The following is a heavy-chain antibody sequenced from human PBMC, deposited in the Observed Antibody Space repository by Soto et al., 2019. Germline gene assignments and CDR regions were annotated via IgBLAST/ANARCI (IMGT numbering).Heavy chain of an antibody. CDR2: IYPGDSDT. CDR1: GYSFTSYW. J-gene: IGHJ6*02. Sequence: GESLKISCKGSGYSFTSYWIGWVRQMPGKGLEWMGIIYPGDSDTRYSPSFQGQVTISADKSISTAYLQWGSLKASDTAMYYCARQREPSTVYYYYGMDVWGQGTTVTVSS. D-gene: IGHD4-17*01. CDR3: ARQREPSTVYYYYGMDV. V-gene: IGHV5-51*01.